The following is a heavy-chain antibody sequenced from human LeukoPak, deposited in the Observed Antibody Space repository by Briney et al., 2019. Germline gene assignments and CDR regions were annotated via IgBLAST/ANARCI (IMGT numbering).Heavy chain of an antibody. Sequence: SETLSLTCTVSGGSVSGYYWSWIRQPAGKGLEWIGRIYTSGSTNYSPSLKSRVTMSLDTSKNQFSPKLTSMTAADTAVYYCARGIYCSGNNCYYYYYYMDVWGKGTTVTVSS. CDR1: GGSVSGYY. D-gene: IGHD2-2*01. V-gene: IGHV4-4*07. J-gene: IGHJ6*03. CDR3: ARGIYCSGNNCYYYYYYMDV. CDR2: IYTSGST.